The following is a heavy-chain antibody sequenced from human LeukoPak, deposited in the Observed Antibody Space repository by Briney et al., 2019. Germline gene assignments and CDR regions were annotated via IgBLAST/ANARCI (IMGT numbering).Heavy chain of an antibody. CDR2: MSSSGSTR. Sequence: GGSLRLSCAASGFTFSSYEMNWVRQAPGKGLEWVSYMSSSGSTRYYADFVKGRFTVSRDNAKNSLYLQMNSLRAEDTAIYYCAREGGNYCSSTSCYAGFDSWGQGTLVTVSS. V-gene: IGHV3-48*03. CDR1: GFTFSSYE. CDR3: AREGGNYCSSTSCYAGFDS. D-gene: IGHD2-2*01. J-gene: IGHJ4*02.